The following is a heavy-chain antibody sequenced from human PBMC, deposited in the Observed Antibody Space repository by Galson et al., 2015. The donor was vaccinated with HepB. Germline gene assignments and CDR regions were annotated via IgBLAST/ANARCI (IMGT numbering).Heavy chain of an antibody. D-gene: IGHD3-10*01. Sequence: PALVKPTQTLTLTCTFSGFSLSSSGMRVSWIRQSPGKALEWLARIDWDDYKFYSTSLKTRLTISKDTSKKQVVLTMTNMDPVGTATYYCARSEGFGRFDPWGQGTLVTVSS. J-gene: IGHJ5*02. CDR3: ARSEGFGRFDP. V-gene: IGHV2-70*04. CDR2: IDWDDYK. CDR1: GFSLSSSGMR.